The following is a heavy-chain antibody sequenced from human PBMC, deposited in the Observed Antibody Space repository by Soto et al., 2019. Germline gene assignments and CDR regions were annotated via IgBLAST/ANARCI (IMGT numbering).Heavy chain of an antibody. CDR1: GGSISSYY. Sequence: PSETLSLTCTVSGGSISSYYWSWIRQPPGKGLEWIGYTHHSGSTNYNPSLKSRVTMSVDTSENQFSLKLNSVTAADTAVYYCARTYCGGDNCYPGSNWFDPWGQGTLVTVS. J-gene: IGHJ5*02. CDR3: ARTYCGGDNCYPGSNWFDP. D-gene: IGHD2-21*01. CDR2: THHSGST. V-gene: IGHV4-59*01.